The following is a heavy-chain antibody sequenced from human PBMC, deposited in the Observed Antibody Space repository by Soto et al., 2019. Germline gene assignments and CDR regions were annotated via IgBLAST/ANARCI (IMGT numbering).Heavy chain of an antibody. V-gene: IGHV4-39*01. D-gene: IGHD3-10*01. CDR3: ARCLLWFGEYYMDV. CDR1: GGSISSSSYY. J-gene: IGHJ6*03. Sequence: SETLSLTCTVSGGSISSSSYYWGWIRQPPGKGLEWIGSIYYSGSTYYNPSLKSRVTISVDTSKNQFSLKLSSVTAADTAVYYCARCLLWFGEYYMDVWGKGTTVTVSS. CDR2: IYYSGST.